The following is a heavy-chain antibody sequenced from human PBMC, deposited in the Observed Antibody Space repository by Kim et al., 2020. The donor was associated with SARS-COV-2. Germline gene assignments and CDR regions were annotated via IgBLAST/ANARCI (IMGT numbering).Heavy chain of an antibody. V-gene: IGHV3-66*02. J-gene: IGHJ6*02. Sequence: GGSLRLSCAASGFTVSSNYMSWVRQAPGKGLEWVSVIYSGGSTYYADSVKGRFTISRDNSKNKLYLQMNSLSAEDTAVYYCAREPTGVAVAGTAYYYYGMDVWGQGTTVTVSS. CDR3: AREPTGVAVAGTAYYYYGMDV. CDR2: IYSGGST. D-gene: IGHD6-19*01. CDR1: GFTVSSNY.